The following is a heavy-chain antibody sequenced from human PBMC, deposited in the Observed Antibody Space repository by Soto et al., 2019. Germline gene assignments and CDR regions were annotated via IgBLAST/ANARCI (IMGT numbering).Heavy chain of an antibody. CDR2: INHSGST. D-gene: IGHD5-18*01. Sequence: SETLSLTCAVYGGSFSGYYWSWIRQPPGKGLEWIGEINHSGSTNYNPSLKSRVTISVDTSKNQFSLKLSSVTAADTAVYYCARVLPRGYSYGPGKENYFDYWGQGTLVTVSS. CDR1: GGSFSGYY. J-gene: IGHJ4*02. V-gene: IGHV4-34*01. CDR3: ARVLPRGYSYGPGKENYFDY.